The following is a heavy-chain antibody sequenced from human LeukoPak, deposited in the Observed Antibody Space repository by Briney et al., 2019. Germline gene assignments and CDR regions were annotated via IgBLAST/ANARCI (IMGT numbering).Heavy chain of an antibody. CDR3: ARDFSGDFWSGPPRAFDI. Sequence: PGGSLRLSCAASGFTFSDYYMSWIRQAPGKGLEWVSYISSSSSTIYYADSVKGRFTISRDNAKNSLYLQMNSLRAEDTAVYYCARDFSGDFWSGPPRAFDIWGQGTMVTVSS. CDR1: GFTFSDYY. J-gene: IGHJ3*02. V-gene: IGHV3-11*04. D-gene: IGHD3-3*01. CDR2: ISSSSSTI.